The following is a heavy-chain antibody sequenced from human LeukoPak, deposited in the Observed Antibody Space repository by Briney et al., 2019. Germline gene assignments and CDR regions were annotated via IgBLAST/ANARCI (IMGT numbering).Heavy chain of an antibody. D-gene: IGHD6-13*01. CDR1: GFTFSSYG. CDR2: ISGSGGST. J-gene: IGHJ4*02. Sequence: PGGSLRLSCAASGFTFSSYGMSWVRQAPGKGLEWVSGISGSGGSTYYADSVKGRFTISRDNSKNRLYLQMDSLRAEDTAVYYCAKRHSSSSYYFDYWGQGTLVTVSS. CDR3: AKRHSSSSYYFDY. V-gene: IGHV3-23*01.